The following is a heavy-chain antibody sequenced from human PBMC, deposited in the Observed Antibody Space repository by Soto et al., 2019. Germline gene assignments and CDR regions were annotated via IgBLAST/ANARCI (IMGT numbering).Heavy chain of an antibody. CDR3: ARGYSYYYDSSGYSNWFDP. D-gene: IGHD3-22*01. Sequence: ASVKVSCKASGYTFTGYYMHWVRQAPGQGLEWMGWINPNSGGTNYAQKFQGWVTMTRDTSISTAYMELSRLRSDDTAVYYCARGYSYYYDSSGYSNWFDPWGQGTLVTVSS. CDR1: GYTFTGYY. CDR2: INPNSGGT. J-gene: IGHJ5*02. V-gene: IGHV1-2*04.